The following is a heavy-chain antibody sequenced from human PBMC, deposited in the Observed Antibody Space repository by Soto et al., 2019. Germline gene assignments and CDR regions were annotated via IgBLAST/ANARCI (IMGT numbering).Heavy chain of an antibody. CDR1: GYSFTSYW. CDR3: ARQREGENYYYYGMDV. Sequence: PGESLKISCKGSGYSFTSYWIGWVRQMPGKGLEWMGIIYPGDSDTRYSPSFQGQVTISADKSISTAYLQWSSLKASDTAMYYCARQREGENYYYYGMDVWGQGTTVTVSS. CDR2: IYPGDSDT. V-gene: IGHV5-51*01. J-gene: IGHJ6*02.